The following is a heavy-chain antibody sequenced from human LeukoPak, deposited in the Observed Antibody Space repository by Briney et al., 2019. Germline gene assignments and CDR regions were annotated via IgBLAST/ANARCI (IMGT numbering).Heavy chain of an antibody. CDR1: GFTFSNYR. V-gene: IGHV3-23*01. Sequence: GGSLRLSCAASGFTFSNYRMNWVRQAPGQGLEWVSAISGSGGSTYYADSVKGRFTISRDNSKNTLYLQMNSLRAEDTAVYYCARRAGAYSHPYDYWGQGTLVTVSS. CDR3: ARRAGAYSHPYDY. J-gene: IGHJ4*02. CDR2: ISGSGGST. D-gene: IGHD4/OR15-4a*01.